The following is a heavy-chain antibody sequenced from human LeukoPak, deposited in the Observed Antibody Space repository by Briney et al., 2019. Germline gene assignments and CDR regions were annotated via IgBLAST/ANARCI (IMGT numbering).Heavy chain of an antibody. CDR1: GFTFSSYE. Sequence: GGSLRLSCAASGFTFSSYEMNWVRQAPGKGLVWVSRINSDGSSTSYADSVKGRFTISRDNSKNTLYLQMNSLRAEDTAVYYCAKSGVRGVIIGPCFDYWGQGTLVTVSS. CDR3: AKSGVRGVIIGPCFDY. D-gene: IGHD3-10*01. V-gene: IGHV3-74*01. J-gene: IGHJ4*02. CDR2: INSDGSST.